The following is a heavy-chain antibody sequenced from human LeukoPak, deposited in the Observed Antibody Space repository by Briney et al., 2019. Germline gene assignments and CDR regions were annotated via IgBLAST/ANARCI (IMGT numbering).Heavy chain of an antibody. CDR2: IYYSGTT. CDR1: GGLISISTYY. D-gene: IGHD2-2*01. CDR3: ARTTEDCSSTSCYQYWFDP. Sequence: SETLPLTCTVSGGLISISTYYWGWIRQPPGKGLEWIGSIYYSGTTHYNPSLKSRVTIAVDTSKNQFSLKLISVTAADTAVYYCARTTEDCSSTSCYQYWFDPWGQGTLVTVSS. V-gene: IGHV4-39*07. J-gene: IGHJ5*02.